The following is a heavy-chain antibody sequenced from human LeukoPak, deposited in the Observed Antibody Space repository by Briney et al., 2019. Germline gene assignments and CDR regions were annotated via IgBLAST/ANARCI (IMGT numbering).Heavy chain of an antibody. J-gene: IGHJ4*02. Sequence: SETLSLTCAVYVPSFSGYYWSWIRQPPGRGLEWIGQINHSGSTNYNPPLKSRVTISLDTSKKQFSLKLSYVTAADTAVYYCARGRYYYGSGSYFDYWGQGTLVTVSS. CDR2: INHSGST. CDR3: ARGRYYYGSGSYFDY. CDR1: VPSFSGYY. V-gene: IGHV4-34*01. D-gene: IGHD3-10*01.